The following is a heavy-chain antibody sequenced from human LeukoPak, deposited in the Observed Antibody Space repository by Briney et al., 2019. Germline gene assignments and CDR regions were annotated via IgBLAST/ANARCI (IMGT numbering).Heavy chain of an antibody. CDR3: AKGLGTGTTLGY. J-gene: IGHJ4*02. CDR2: ISYDGSNK. V-gene: IGHV3-30*18. D-gene: IGHD1-7*01. CDR1: GFTFSSYG. Sequence: PGGSLRLSCAASGFTFSSYGMHWVRQAPGKGLEWVAVISYDGSNKYYADSVKGRFTISRDNSKNTLYLQMNSLRAEDTAVYYCAKGLGTGTTLGYWGQGTLVTVSS.